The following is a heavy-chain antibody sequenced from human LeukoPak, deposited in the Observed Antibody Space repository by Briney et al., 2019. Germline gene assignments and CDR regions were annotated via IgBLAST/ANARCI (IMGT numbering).Heavy chain of an antibody. Sequence: SETLSLTCTVSGGSVSSGSYYWSWIRQPPGKGLEWIGYIYYSGSTNYNPSLKSRVTISVDTSKNQFSLKLSSVTAADTAVYYCARGWFSPYTSSWWNFDSWDQGTLVTVSS. CDR2: IYYSGST. D-gene: IGHD6-13*01. CDR1: GGSVSSGSYY. CDR3: ARGWFSPYTSSWWNFDS. J-gene: IGHJ4*02. V-gene: IGHV4-61*01.